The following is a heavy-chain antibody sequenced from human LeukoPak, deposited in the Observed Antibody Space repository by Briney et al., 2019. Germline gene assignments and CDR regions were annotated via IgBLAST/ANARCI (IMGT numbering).Heavy chain of an antibody. J-gene: IGHJ6*02. D-gene: IGHD5-18*01. Sequence: HSGGSLRLSCAASGFTFSSYAMSWVRQAPGKGLEWVSAISGSGGSTYYADSVKGRFTISRDNSKNTLYLQMNSLRAEDTAVYYCARVAVDTAMVLNPRYYYYYGMDVWGQGTTVTVSS. CDR1: GFTFSSYA. V-gene: IGHV3-23*01. CDR2: ISGSGGST. CDR3: ARVAVDTAMVLNPRYYYYYGMDV.